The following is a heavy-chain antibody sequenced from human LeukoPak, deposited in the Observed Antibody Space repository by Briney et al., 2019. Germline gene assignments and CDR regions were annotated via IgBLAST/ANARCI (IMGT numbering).Heavy chain of an antibody. Sequence: TLSLTCTVSGGSISSGEYYWGWIRQPPGKGLEWIGYISYDEITDYNPSLGNRVTISLDRSKNQFSLKLTSVTAADTAVYYCARDHKLPGKQLWFYAFHIWGQGTMITISS. V-gene: IGHV4-30-4*08. CDR1: GGSISSGEYY. J-gene: IGHJ3*02. CDR3: ARDHKLPGKQLWFYAFHI. D-gene: IGHD5-18*01. CDR2: ISYDEIT.